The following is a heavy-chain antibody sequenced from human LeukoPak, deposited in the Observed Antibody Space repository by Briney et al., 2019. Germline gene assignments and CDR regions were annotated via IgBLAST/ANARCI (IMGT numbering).Heavy chain of an antibody. D-gene: IGHD2-15*01. J-gene: IGHJ6*03. CDR3: ARERGYCSGGSCYYYMDV. CDR2: IYTSGTT. CDR1: VGSISSGSYY. Sequence: SETLSLTCTVSVGSISSGSYYWSWIRQPAGKELESIGRIYTSGTTNYNPSLKSRVSISVATSKNQYSLKLRSVSAADTAVYYCARERGYCSGGSCYYYMDVWGKGTTVTISS. V-gene: IGHV4-61*02.